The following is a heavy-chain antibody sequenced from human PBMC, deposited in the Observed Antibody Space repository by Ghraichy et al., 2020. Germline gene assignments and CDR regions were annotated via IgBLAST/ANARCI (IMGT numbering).Heavy chain of an antibody. CDR3: AKGYGMDV. Sequence: GESLNISCAASGFTFSNYAMNWVRQAPGKGLEWVSGIIGDGGTTFHADSVRGRFTISRDNSKNTLYLQMNSLRVDDTAVYYCAKGYGMDVWGQGTTVTVSS. CDR2: IIGDGGTT. J-gene: IGHJ6*02. CDR1: GFTFSNYA. V-gene: IGHV3-23*01. D-gene: IGHD2-15*01.